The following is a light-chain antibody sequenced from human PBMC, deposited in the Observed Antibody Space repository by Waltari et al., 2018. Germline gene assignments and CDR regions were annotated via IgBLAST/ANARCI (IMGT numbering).Light chain of an antibody. J-gene: IGKJ5*01. V-gene: IGKV4-1*01. Sequence: DIVMTQSPDSLAVSLGERATLNCKSSQSVLYSSNNKNYLAWYQQKPGQPPNLLIYWASTRESGVPDRFSGSGSGTDFTLTISSLQAEDVAVYYCQQYYSTPITFGQGTRLEIK. CDR1: QSVLYSSNNKNY. CDR3: QQYYSTPIT. CDR2: WAS.